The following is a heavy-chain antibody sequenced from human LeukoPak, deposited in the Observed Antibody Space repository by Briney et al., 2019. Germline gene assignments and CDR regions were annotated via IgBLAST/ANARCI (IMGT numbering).Heavy chain of an antibody. V-gene: IGHV4-34*01. CDR1: GGSFSGYY. CDR3: ARRAVAAKGFDY. D-gene: IGHD6-19*01. Sequence: SETLSLTCAVYGGSFSGYYWSWIRQPPGKGLEWIGEINHSGSTNYNPSLKSRVTISVDTSKNQFSLQLSSVTAADTAVYYCARRAVAAKGFDYWGQGTLVTVSS. CDR2: INHSGST. J-gene: IGHJ4*02.